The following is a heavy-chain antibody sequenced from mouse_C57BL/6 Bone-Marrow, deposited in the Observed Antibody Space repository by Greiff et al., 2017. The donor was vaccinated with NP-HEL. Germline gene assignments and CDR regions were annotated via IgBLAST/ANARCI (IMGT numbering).Heavy chain of an antibody. CDR3: ARCVTTVVDWYFDV. J-gene: IGHJ1*03. Sequence: EVMLVESGGGLVQPGGSLSLSCAASGFTFTDYYMSWVRQPPGKALEWLGFIRNKANGYTKEYSASVKGRFTISRDNSQSILYLQMNALRAEDSATYYCARCVTTVVDWYFDVWGTGTTVTVSS. D-gene: IGHD1-1*01. CDR2: IRNKANGYTK. CDR1: GFTFTDYY. V-gene: IGHV7-3*01.